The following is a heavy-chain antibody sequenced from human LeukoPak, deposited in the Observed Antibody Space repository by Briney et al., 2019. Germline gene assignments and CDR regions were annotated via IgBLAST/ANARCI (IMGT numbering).Heavy chain of an antibody. J-gene: IGHJ4*02. V-gene: IGHV3-7*01. CDR2: IKQGGSDK. D-gene: IGHD3-3*01. CDR1: GFTFSNYW. Sequence: SGGSLRLSCAASGFTFSNYWMSWVRQAPGKGLEWVANIKQGGSDKYYVDSVKGRFTISRDNAENSLFLQMNSLRAEDTAVYYCARGSSFWSGYYPLFFDYWGQGTLVTVSS. CDR3: ARGSSFWSGYYPLFFDY.